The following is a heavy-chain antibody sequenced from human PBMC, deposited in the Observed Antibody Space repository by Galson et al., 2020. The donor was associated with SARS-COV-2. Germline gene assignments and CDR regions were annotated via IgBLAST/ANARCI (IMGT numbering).Heavy chain of an antibody. CDR3: ARGGSRPIMVFDYYYFYMDV. V-gene: IGHV4-34*01. CDR1: GGSFSGYS. J-gene: IGHJ6*03. CDR2: INHSCST. D-gene: IGHD2-8*01. Sequence: SETLSLTCAVYGGSFSGYSWTWVRQPPGKGLEWIGEINHSCSTNYNQSLKSRVFIAVYTYKNQISLKLSSVTAADTAIYYCARGGSRPIMVFDYYYFYMDVWGKGTTVTVSS.